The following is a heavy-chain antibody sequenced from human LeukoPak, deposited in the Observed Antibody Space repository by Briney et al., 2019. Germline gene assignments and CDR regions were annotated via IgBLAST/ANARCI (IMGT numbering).Heavy chain of an antibody. V-gene: IGHV3-30*03. D-gene: IGHD5-24*01. CDR3: ARDIRMASFDY. CDR1: GLTFSTYG. CDR2: ISYDGSNK. Sequence: GRSLRLSCAASGLTFSTYGMHWVRQAPGKGPEWVAVISYDGSNKYYADSVKGRFTISRDNSKNTLYLQVNSLRADDTAVYYCARDIRMASFDYWGQGTLVTVSS. J-gene: IGHJ4*02.